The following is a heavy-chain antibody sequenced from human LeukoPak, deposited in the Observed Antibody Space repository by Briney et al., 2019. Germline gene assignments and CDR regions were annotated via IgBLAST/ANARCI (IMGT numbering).Heavy chain of an antibody. CDR2: IRSSSSYI. CDR3: ASLPRYYYYYMDV. CDR1: GFTFSSYS. V-gene: IGHV3-21*01. J-gene: IGHJ6*03. Sequence: GGSLRLSCAASGFTFSSYSMNWVRQAPGKGLEWVSSIRSSSSYIYYADSVKGRFTISRDNAKNSLYLQMNSLRAEDTAVYYCASLPRYYYYYMDVWGKGTTVTVSS.